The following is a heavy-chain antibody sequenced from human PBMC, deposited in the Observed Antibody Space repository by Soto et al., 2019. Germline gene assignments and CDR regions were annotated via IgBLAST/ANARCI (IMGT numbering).Heavy chain of an antibody. J-gene: IGHJ4*02. CDR3: ARYTMTTPEDCFDS. CDR2: ISXSGST. CDR1: GASISSGGHS. D-gene: IGHD4-17*01. V-gene: IGHV4-30-2*01. Sequence: TLSXTCAVSGASISSGGHSWSWIRQPPGKGLEWIGYISXSGSTXYTPSLNSRVTXSVDRSKXXLSLTLRPVTAADTVVYYCARYTMTTPEDCFDSWGKGTLVTVYS.